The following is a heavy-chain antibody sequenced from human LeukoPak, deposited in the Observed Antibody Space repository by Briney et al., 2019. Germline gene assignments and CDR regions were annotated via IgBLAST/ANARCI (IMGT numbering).Heavy chain of an antibody. Sequence: EGSLRLSCAASGFPFSNYWMHWGRQAPGKGLVWVSLVNSDGSTTNYADSVKGRFTISRDNAKNTLYMRRNSLRPEDTAVHYCARGYHSSRRFDSWGKGTLVTVSS. V-gene: IGHV3-74*01. CDR2: VNSDGSTT. CDR3: ARGYHSSRRFDS. D-gene: IGHD6-13*01. J-gene: IGHJ4*02. CDR1: GFPFSNYW.